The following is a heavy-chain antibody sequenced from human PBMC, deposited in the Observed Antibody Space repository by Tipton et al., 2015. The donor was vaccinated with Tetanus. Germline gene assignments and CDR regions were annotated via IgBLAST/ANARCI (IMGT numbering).Heavy chain of an antibody. CDR1: GGSFSDYY. CDR3: ARGKDVDTTMISSLVY. D-gene: IGHD5-18*01. V-gene: IGHV4-34*01. CDR2: INLSGST. Sequence: TLSLTCAVYGGSFSDYYWSWIRQPPGKGLEWIGEINLSGSTNYNPSLKSRVTISLDTSKNQFSLSLNSVAAADTAVYYYARGKDVDTTMISSLVYWGQGTLVTVSS. J-gene: IGHJ4*02.